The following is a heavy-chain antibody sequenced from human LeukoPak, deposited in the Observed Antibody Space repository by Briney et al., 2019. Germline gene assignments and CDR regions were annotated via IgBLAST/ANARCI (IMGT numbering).Heavy chain of an antibody. Sequence: GGSLRLSCAASGFTFSIYGMHWVRQAPGKGLEWVAVIWYDGSNKYYADSVKGRFTISRDNSKNTLYLQMNSLRAEDTAVYYCASFWSGQYYFDYWGQGTLVTVSS. CDR1: GFTFSIYG. J-gene: IGHJ4*02. CDR3: ASFWSGQYYFDY. V-gene: IGHV3-33*01. D-gene: IGHD3-3*01. CDR2: IWYDGSNK.